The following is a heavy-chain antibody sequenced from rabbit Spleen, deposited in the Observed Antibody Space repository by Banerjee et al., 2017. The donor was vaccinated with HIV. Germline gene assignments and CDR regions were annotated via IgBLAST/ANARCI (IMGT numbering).Heavy chain of an antibody. D-gene: IGHD5-1*01. CDR2: IDPIFHST. CDR3: ARDLVTVIGWNFNL. CDR1: GFDFSGYG. Sequence: QDQLEESGGGLDKPEGYLTLTCTASGFDFSGYGVSWVRQAPGKGLEWIGYIDPIFHSTYYASWVNGRCSISRENTQNTVALQLNSLTAADTATYICARDLVTVIGWNFNLWGQGTLVTVS. J-gene: IGHJ4*01. V-gene: IGHV1S47*01.